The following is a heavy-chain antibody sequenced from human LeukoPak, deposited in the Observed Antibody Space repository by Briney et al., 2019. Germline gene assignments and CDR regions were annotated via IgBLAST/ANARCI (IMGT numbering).Heavy chain of an antibody. Sequence: PSETLSLTCTVSGGSISSSSYYWGWIRQPPGKGLEWIGSIYYSGSTYYNPSLKSRVTMSVDTSKNQFSLKLSSVTAADTAVYYCARHRKGPTHYFDYWGQGTLVTVSS. CDR1: GGSISSSSYY. V-gene: IGHV4-39*01. D-gene: IGHD1-14*01. CDR2: IYYSGST. CDR3: ARHRKGPTHYFDY. J-gene: IGHJ4*02.